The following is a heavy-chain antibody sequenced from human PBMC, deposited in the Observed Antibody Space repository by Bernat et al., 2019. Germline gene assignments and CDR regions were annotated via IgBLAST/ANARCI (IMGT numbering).Heavy chain of an antibody. V-gene: IGHV3-30*17. CDR3: AKVGNSGHVSTVAY. D-gene: IGHD5-12*01. CDR2: ISHDGNRQ. J-gene: IGHJ4*02. Sequence: QVQLVESGGGLVQPGRSLRLSCVVSGFTFSSNGMHWVRQAPGKGLEWVALISHDGNRQNYADSVKGRFSISRDNSRNTLYLQMDSLRVENSAVYYCAKVGNSGHVSTVAYWGQGTLAIVSS. CDR1: GFTFSSNG.